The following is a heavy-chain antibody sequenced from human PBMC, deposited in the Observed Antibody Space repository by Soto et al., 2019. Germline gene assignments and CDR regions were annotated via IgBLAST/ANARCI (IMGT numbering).Heavy chain of an antibody. Sequence: QVQLQESGPGLVKPSQTLSLTCTVSGGSISSGGYYWSWFRQHPRKGLEWIGYIYYSGSTYYNPSLTSRVTISVDTSKHHLSLKLSSVTAADTAVYYCARGIDDKIRHSFEYWGQGTLVTVSS. D-gene: IGHD1-26*01. J-gene: IGHJ4*02. V-gene: IGHV4-31*03. CDR2: IYYSGST. CDR1: GGSISSGGYY. CDR3: ARGIDDKIRHSFEY.